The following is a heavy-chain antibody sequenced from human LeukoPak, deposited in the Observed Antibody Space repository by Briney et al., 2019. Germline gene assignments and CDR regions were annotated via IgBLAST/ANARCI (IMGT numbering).Heavy chain of an antibody. CDR3: ACLYCSSTSCSHYYYYMDV. CDR1: GGTFSSYA. V-gene: IGHV1-69*05. D-gene: IGHD2-2*01. J-gene: IGHJ6*03. CDR2: IIPIFSTA. Sequence: SVKVSCKASGGTFSSYAISWVRQAPGQGLEWMGGIIPIFSTANYAQKFQGRVTITTDESTSTAYMELSSLRSEDTAVYYCACLYCSSTSCSHYYYYMDVWGKGTTVTVSS.